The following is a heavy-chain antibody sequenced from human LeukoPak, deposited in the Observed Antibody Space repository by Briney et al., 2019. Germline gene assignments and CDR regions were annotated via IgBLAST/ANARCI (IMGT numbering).Heavy chain of an antibody. J-gene: IGHJ4*02. CDR1: GFTFSDYA. D-gene: IGHD3-22*01. CDR3: AKDAYYDSSGYYYY. CDR2: ISGSADTT. Sequence: GGSLRLSCTASGFTFSDYAMSWVRQAPGKGLEWVSSISGSADTTDYADSVKGRFTISRDNSKNTLYLQMNSLRAEDTAVYYCAKDAYYDSSGYYYYWGQGTLVTVSS. V-gene: IGHV3-23*01.